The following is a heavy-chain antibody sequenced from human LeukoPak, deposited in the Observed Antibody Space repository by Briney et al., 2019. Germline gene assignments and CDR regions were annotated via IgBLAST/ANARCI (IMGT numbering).Heavy chain of an antibody. Sequence: GGSLRLSCAASGFTFSSYSMNWVRQAPGKGLEWVSSISSSSSYIYYADSMKGRVTISRGNAKNSLYLQMNNLRAEDTAVYYCARDAYYYDSRGSPWGQGTLVTVSS. J-gene: IGHJ5*02. V-gene: IGHV3-21*01. CDR3: ARDAYYYDSRGSP. D-gene: IGHD3-22*01. CDR1: GFTFSSYS. CDR2: ISSSSSYI.